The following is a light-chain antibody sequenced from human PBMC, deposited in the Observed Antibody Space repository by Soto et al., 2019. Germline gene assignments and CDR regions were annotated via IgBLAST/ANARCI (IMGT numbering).Light chain of an antibody. V-gene: IGKV1-5*01. J-gene: IGKJ2*01. CDR2: GAS. CDR1: QTINNW. Sequence: DIQMTQSPSTLSASVGDRVTITCRASQTINNWLAWYQQKPGRAPKLLIYGASNLESGVPSRFSGSGSGTEFTLTISSLQPDDFATAYCQQYNSYSLYTFGQGTKLEIK. CDR3: QQYNSYSLYT.